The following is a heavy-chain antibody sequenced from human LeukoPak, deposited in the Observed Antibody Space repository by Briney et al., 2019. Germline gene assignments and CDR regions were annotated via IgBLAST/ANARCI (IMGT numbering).Heavy chain of an antibody. CDR2: IKWDGGRT. CDR1: GGSISSYY. V-gene: IGHV3-20*04. D-gene: IGHD3-10*01. Sequence: PSETLSLTCTVSGGSISSYYWSWIRQPPGKGLEWVSGIKWDGGRTGYADSVKGRFTISRDNAKNSVYLQMNSLRAEDTALYYCAKDLMVRGSWRPMDVWGKGTTVTISS. J-gene: IGHJ6*03. CDR3: AKDLMVRGSWRPMDV.